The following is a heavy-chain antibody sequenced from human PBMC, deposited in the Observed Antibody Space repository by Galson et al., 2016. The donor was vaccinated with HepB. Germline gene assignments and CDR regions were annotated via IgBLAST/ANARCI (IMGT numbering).Heavy chain of an antibody. V-gene: IGHV3-48*01. CDR3: ARDRYDSLDI. CDR1: GFTFNSYS. Sequence: SLRLSCAASGFTFNSYSMNWVRQAPEKGLEWVSYISSSSSTRYYADSVKGRFSISRDNAKNSLHLQMNSLRAEDTAVYYYARDRYDSLDIWGQGTMVTVSS. CDR2: ISSSSSTR. D-gene: IGHD3-22*01. J-gene: IGHJ3*02.